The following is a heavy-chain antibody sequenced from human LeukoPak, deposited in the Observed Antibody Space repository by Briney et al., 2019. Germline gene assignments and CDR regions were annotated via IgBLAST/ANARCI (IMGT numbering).Heavy chain of an antibody. CDR2: IFHNGKT. V-gene: IGHV4-39*07. J-gene: IGHJ4*02. Sequence: PSETLSLTCTVSGGSVSTSDYYWGWIRQTPGKGLEWIGDIFHNGKTNYNPSLKGRVTISIDTSNNQSSLRLPSVTAADTAVYYCARIFDSWGQGTLVTVSS. CDR3: ARIFDS. CDR1: GGSVSTSDYY.